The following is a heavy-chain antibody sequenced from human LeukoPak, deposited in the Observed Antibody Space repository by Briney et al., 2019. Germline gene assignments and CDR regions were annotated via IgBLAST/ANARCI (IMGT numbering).Heavy chain of an antibody. CDR1: GYTFTVYY. CDR3: ARDRYYYGSGSPSFDY. D-gene: IGHD3-10*01. J-gene: IGHJ4*02. Sequence: ASVEVSCKASGYTFTVYYMHWVRQAPGQGLEWMGWINPNSGGTNYAQKFQGRVTMTRDTSISTAYMELSRLRSDDTAVYYCARDRYYYGSGSPSFDYWGQGTLVTVSS. V-gene: IGHV1-2*02. CDR2: INPNSGGT.